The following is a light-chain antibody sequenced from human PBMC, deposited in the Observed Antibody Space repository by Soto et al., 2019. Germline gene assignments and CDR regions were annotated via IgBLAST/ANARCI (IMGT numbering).Light chain of an antibody. CDR2: GES. J-gene: IGKJ5*01. CDR1: QTVSITY. V-gene: IGKV3-20*01. CDR3: QQYGSSSPIT. Sequence: PEKTAPLSCTPMQTVSITYLSRYQQKPGHAPRLLIFGESKRATGSIDGFSGSGAGRDFTLTISGLEPEDFAVYYCQQYGSSSPITFGQGTRLEIK.